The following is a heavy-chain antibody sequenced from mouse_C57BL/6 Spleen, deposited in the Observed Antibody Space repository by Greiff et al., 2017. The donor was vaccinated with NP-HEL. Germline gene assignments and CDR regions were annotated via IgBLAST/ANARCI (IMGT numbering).Heavy chain of an antibody. D-gene: IGHD2-1*01. J-gene: IGHJ4*01. Sequence: EVKLMESGGGLVQPGGSLSLSCAASGFTFTDYYMSWVRQPPGQALEWLGFIRNKANGYTTEYSASVKGRVTISRDNSQSILYLQMNALRAEDSATYYCARYPFYSAMDYWGQGTSVTVSS. V-gene: IGHV7-3*01. CDR1: GFTFTDYY. CDR2: IRNKANGYTT. CDR3: ARYPFYSAMDY.